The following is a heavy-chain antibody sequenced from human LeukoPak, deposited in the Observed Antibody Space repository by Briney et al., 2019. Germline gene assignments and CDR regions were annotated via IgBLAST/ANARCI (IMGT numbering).Heavy chain of an antibody. CDR2: IKEDGTEK. Sequence: AGSLRLSCAASGFTFSSFWMTWLRQAQGKGLEWVANIKEDGTEKYYVDSVKGRFTISRDNARSSLYLQMNSLRAGDTAVYYCARLLAYGSGAEAFDYWGQGTLVTVSS. V-gene: IGHV3-7*01. CDR1: GFTFSSFW. J-gene: IGHJ4*02. CDR3: ARLLAYGSGAEAFDY. D-gene: IGHD3-10*01.